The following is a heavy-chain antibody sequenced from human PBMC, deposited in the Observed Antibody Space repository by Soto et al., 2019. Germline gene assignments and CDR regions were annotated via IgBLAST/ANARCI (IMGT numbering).Heavy chain of an antibody. Sequence: GGSLRLSCAASGFTVSSNYMSWVRQAPGKGLEWVSVIYSGGSTYYADSVKGRFTISRHNSKNTLYLQMNSLRAEDTAVYYCARVEYSGYDYYYYYYMDVWGKGTTVTVSS. CDR1: GFTVSSNY. CDR3: ARVEYSGYDYYYYYYMDV. D-gene: IGHD5-12*01. CDR2: IYSGGST. V-gene: IGHV3-53*04. J-gene: IGHJ6*03.